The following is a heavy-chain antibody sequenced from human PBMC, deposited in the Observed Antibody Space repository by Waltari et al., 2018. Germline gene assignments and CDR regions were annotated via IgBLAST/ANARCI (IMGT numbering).Heavy chain of an antibody. CDR2: IAHKPDNYVT. CDR1: GIIFSDHY. D-gene: IGHD5-12*01. J-gene: IGHJ4*02. Sequence: EVQLVESGGGLVQPGGSLRLSCAASGIIFSDHYMDWVRKAPGKGLEWVSRIAHKPDNYVTRYAASVQGRFTISRDDSKNSLYLQMNSLETEDTALYYCARVGYSSGSEDYWGQGTLVTVSS. V-gene: IGHV3-72*01. CDR3: ARVGYSSGSEDY.